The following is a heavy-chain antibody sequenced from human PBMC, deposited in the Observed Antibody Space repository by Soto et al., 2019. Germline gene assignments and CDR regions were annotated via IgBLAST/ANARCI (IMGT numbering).Heavy chain of an antibody. V-gene: IGHV3-66*01. CDR3: ARGGGWDSNGYYYYMDV. CDR2: IYSGGST. Sequence: GGSLRLSCAASGFTVSSNYMSWVRQAPGKGLEWVSVIYSGGSTYYADSVKGRFTISRDNSKNTLYLQMNSLRAEDTAVYYCARGGGWDSNGYYYYMDVWGKGTTVTVSS. J-gene: IGHJ6*03. CDR1: GFTVSSNY. D-gene: IGHD4-4*01.